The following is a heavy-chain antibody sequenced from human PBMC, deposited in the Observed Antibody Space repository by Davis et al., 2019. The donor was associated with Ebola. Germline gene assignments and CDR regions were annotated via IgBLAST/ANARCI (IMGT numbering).Heavy chain of an antibody. J-gene: IGHJ4*02. CDR1: GGSISTYY. D-gene: IGHD3-3*01. V-gene: IGHV4-39*07. CDR2: IYYSGST. Sequence: GSLRLSCNVSGGSISTYYWSWIRQPPGKGLEWIGSIYYSGSTYYNPSLKSRVTISVDTSKNQFSLKLSSVTAADTAVYYCARAADLEWLFPASFDYWGQGTLVTVSS. CDR3: ARAADLEWLFPASFDY.